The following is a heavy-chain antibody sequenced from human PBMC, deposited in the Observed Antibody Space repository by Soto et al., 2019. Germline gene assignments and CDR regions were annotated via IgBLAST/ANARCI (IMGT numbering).Heavy chain of an antibody. D-gene: IGHD3-10*01. CDR1: GYTFTSYY. J-gene: IGHJ6*02. Sequence: ASVKVSCKASGYTFTSYYMHWVRQAPGQGLEWMGIINPSGGSTSYAQKFQGRVTMTRDTSTSTVYMELSSLRSEDTAVYYCARGTYGSGSYDISGYYYGMDFWGQGTTVTVSS. CDR2: INPSGGST. CDR3: ARGTYGSGSYDISGYYYGMDF. V-gene: IGHV1-46*01.